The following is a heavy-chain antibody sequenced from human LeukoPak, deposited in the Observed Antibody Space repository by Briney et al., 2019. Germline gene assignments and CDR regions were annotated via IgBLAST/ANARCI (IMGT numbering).Heavy chain of an antibody. Sequence: PGGSLRLSCSASGFSFSSYAMHWVRQAPEKGLEHVSAISSNGGSTYYADSVKGRFTISRDNSKNTLYLQMSSLRAEDTAVYYCARDMNYGSGSYYYDYWGQGTLVTVSS. V-gene: IGHV3-64D*09. CDR3: ARDMNYGSGSYYYDY. CDR2: ISSNGGST. D-gene: IGHD3-10*01. J-gene: IGHJ4*02. CDR1: GFSFSSYA.